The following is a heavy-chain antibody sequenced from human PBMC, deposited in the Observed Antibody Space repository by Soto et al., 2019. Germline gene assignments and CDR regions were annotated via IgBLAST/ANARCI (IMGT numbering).Heavy chain of an antibody. J-gene: IGHJ4*02. CDR2: IIPIFGTA. V-gene: IGHV1-69*13. CDR3: ARSSAYDFWSGPNFHY. CDR1: GGTFSSYA. D-gene: IGHD3-3*01. Sequence: SVKVSCKASGGTFSSYAISWVRQAPGQGLEWMGGIIPIFGTANYAQKFQGRVTITADESTSTAYMELSSLRSEDTAVYYCARSSAYDFWSGPNFHYWGQGPLVTVSS.